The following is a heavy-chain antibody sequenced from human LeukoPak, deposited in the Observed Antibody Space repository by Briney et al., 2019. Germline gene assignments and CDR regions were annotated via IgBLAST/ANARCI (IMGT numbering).Heavy chain of an antibody. D-gene: IGHD6-6*01. J-gene: IGHJ4*02. CDR3: ARAPYSSSSARHIDY. CDR2: IYYSGST. V-gene: IGHV4-30-4*01. Sequence: SETLSPTCTVSGDSISSDSYYWNWIRQPPGKGLEWIGYIYYSGSTYYNPSLKSRVTISVDTSKNQFSLKLSSVTAADTAVYYCARAPYSSSSARHIDYWGQGTLITVSS. CDR1: GDSISSDSYY.